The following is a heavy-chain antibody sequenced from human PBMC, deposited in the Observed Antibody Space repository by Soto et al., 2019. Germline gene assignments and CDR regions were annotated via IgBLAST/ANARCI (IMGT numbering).Heavy chain of an antibody. CDR2: INAGNGNT. J-gene: IGHJ4*02. CDR3: ARDLAYGIPDY. V-gene: IGHV1-3*01. D-gene: IGHD2-21*01. CDR1: GYTFTSYA. Sequence: QVQLVQSGAEVKKPGASVKVSCKASGYTFTSYAMHWVRQAPGQRLEWMGWINAGNGNTKYSQSFQGRVTITRDTPESTAYMELSSLRSEDTAVYYCARDLAYGIPDYWGQGTLVTVSS.